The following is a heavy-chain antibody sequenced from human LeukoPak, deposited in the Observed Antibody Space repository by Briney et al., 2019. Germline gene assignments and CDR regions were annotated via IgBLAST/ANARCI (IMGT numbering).Heavy chain of an antibody. CDR1: GGTFSSYA. V-gene: IGHV1-69*13. Sequence: ASVKVSCKASGGTFSSYAISWVRQAPGQGLEWMGGIIPIFGTANYAQKFQGRVTFTADESTSTAYMELSSLRSEDTAVYYCAALVDIVVVVAATPYFDYWGQGTLVTVSS. D-gene: IGHD2-15*01. CDR3: AALVDIVVVVAATPYFDY. CDR2: IIPIFGTA. J-gene: IGHJ4*02.